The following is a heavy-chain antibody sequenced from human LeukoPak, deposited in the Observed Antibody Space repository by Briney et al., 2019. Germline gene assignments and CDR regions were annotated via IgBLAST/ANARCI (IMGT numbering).Heavy chain of an antibody. CDR1: GFTFSDYY. Sequence: RGSLRLSCAASGFTFSDYYMSWIRQAPGKGLEWVSYISGSGRTIYYADSVKGRFTISRDNAKNSLYLQMNSLRAEDTAVYYCARDIVVVPLVMGWFDPWGQGTLVTVSS. V-gene: IGHV3-11*01. J-gene: IGHJ5*02. D-gene: IGHD2-2*01. CDR3: ARDIVVVPLVMGWFDP. CDR2: ISGSGRTI.